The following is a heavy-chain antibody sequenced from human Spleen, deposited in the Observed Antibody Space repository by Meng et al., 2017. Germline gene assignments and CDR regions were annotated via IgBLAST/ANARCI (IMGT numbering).Heavy chain of an antibody. Sequence: QVQLVQSGAEVMKPGASVKVSCKASGDTFTYYHIHWVRQAPGQGLEWVGINNPRDGDTSYSQKLRGRVTLTRDTSTSTAYMELSSLSSGDTAVYYCAKDGAVGYGNSNWFDPWGLGTLVTVSS. CDR3: AKDGAVGYGNSNWFDP. CDR2: NNPRDGDT. J-gene: IGHJ5*02. V-gene: IGHV1-46*04. CDR1: GDTFTYYH. D-gene: IGHD5-12*01.